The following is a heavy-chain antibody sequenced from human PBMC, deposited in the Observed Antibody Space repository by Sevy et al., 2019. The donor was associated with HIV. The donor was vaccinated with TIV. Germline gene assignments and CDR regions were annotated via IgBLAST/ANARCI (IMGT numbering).Heavy chain of an antibody. CDR2: IWYDGSNK. Sequence: GGSLRLSCEASGFTFKNYGMHWVRQVPGKGLEWLTFIWYDGSNKYYADSMKGRFAISRDSPKNTLYLQMNCLRAEDTAVYYCATDRGSGSSRAGYSDYWGQGTLVTVSS. CDR1: GFTFKNYG. D-gene: IGHD1-26*01. V-gene: IGHV3-30*02. J-gene: IGHJ4*02. CDR3: ATDRGSGSSRAGYSDY.